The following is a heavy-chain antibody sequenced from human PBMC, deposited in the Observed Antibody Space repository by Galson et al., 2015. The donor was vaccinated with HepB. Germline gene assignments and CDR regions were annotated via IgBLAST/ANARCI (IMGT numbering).Heavy chain of an antibody. CDR3: ARDRLGRGGNSSIMN. D-gene: IGHD4-23*01. Sequence: SVKVSCKASGGTFSSYAISWVRQAPGQGLEWMGGIIPIFGTANYAQKFQGRVTITADESTSTAYMELSSLRSEDTAVYYCARDRLGRGGNSSIMNWGQGTLVTVSS. CDR1: GGTFSSYA. CDR2: IIPIFGTA. J-gene: IGHJ4*02. V-gene: IGHV1-69*13.